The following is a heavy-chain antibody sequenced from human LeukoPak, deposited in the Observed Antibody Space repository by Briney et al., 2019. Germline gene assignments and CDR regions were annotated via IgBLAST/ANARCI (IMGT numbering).Heavy chain of an antibody. J-gene: IGHJ4*02. CDR1: GFTFSSYA. CDR2: ISGSGGST. Sequence: QSGGSLRLSCAASGFTFSSYAMSWVRQAPGKGLEWVSAISGSGGSTYYADSVKGRFTISRDNSKNTLYLQMNSLRAEDTAVYYCAKSLWTYYYDSSGYFDYWAREPWSPSPQ. V-gene: IGHV3-23*01. D-gene: IGHD3-22*01. CDR3: AKSLWTYYYDSSGYFDY.